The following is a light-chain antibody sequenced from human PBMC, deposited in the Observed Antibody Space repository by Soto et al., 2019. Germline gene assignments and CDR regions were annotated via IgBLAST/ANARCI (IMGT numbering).Light chain of an antibody. V-gene: IGKV3-20*01. CDR3: QQYGSSRT. CDR2: GAS. J-gene: IGKJ4*01. CDR1: QSVSSSY. Sequence: EIVLTHSPGTLSLSPGEGATLSFRASQSVSSSYLAWYQQKPGQAPRLLIYGASSRATGIPDRFSGSGSGKDFTLTISRLEPEDFAVYYCQQYGSSRTFGGGTKVDIK.